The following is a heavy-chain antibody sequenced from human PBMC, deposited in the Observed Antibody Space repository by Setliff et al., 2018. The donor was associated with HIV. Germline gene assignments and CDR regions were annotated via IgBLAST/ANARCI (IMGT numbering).Heavy chain of an antibody. CDR2: IYYDGRT. V-gene: IGHV4-39*01. CDR1: GGSIRTGAYY. CDR3: ARSKHGNWFDP. J-gene: IGHJ5*02. Sequence: SETLSLTCTVSGGSIRTGAYYWGWIRQPPGKGLEWSGSIYYDGRTFYKPSLKSRLTISVDTSKNQFSLKLSSVTAADTAVYYCARSKHGNWFDPWGQGTLVTVSS.